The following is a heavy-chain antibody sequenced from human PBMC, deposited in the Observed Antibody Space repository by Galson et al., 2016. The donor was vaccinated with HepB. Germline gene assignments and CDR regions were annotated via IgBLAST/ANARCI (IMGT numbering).Heavy chain of an antibody. Sequence: SVKVSCKASGYTFTNYGISWVRQAPGQGLEWMGWITAYNGNTQYAQNVQGRVTMTTDTSTSTAYMELRSLRSDDTAVYYCARDAYPYTYYYYTDVWGKGTTVTVSS. V-gene: IGHV1-18*01. CDR1: GYTFTNYG. D-gene: IGHD3-16*01. CDR3: ARDAYPYTYYYYTDV. CDR2: ITAYNGNT. J-gene: IGHJ6*03.